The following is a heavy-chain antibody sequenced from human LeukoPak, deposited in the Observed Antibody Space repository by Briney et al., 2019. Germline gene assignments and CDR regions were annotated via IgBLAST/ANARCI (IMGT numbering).Heavy chain of an antibody. CDR1: EFNFNNYG. CDR3: AKDPNGDYIGAFDI. Sequence: PGGSLRLSCATSEFNFNNYGMTWVRQAPGKGLEWVSSISGSGGSTQYADSVQGRFTISRDNSKNTLYLQMNSLRAEDSAVYYYAKDPNGDYIGAFDIWGQGTMVTVSS. D-gene: IGHD4-17*01. J-gene: IGHJ3*02. CDR2: ISGSGGST. V-gene: IGHV3-23*01.